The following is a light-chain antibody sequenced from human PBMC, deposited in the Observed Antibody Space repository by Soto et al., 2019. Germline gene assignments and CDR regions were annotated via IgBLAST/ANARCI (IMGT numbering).Light chain of an antibody. CDR1: QSIASR. J-gene: IGKJ1*01. V-gene: IGKV1-39*01. Sequence: DIQMTQSPSSLSASVGDRVTITCRASQSIASRFNWYQQKPGSAPKLLIYGASTLESGVPSRFSGSGSGTDFTLTVSSLQVEDFATYYCQQTDTIPRTFGQGTKVDVK. CDR3: QQTDTIPRT. CDR2: GAS.